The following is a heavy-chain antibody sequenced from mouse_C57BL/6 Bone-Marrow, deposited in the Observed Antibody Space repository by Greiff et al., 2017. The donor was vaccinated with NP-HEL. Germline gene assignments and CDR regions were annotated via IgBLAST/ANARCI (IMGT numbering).Heavy chain of an antibody. CDR3: ARHRKSRYFDV. CDR2: ISGGGGNT. J-gene: IGHJ1*03. Sequence: EVQVVESGGGLVKPGGSLKLSCAASGFTFSSYTMSWVRQTPEKRLEWVATISGGGGNTYYPDSVKGRFTISRDNAKNTLYLQMSSLRSEDTALYYCARHRKSRYFDVWGTGTTVTVSS. V-gene: IGHV5-9*01. CDR1: GFTFSSYT.